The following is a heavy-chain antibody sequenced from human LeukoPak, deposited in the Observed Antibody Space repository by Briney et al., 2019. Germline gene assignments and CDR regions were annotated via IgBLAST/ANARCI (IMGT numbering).Heavy chain of an antibody. V-gene: IGHV4-39*07. Sequence: SETLSLTCTVSGGSISSSSYYWGWIRQPPGKGLEWIGSIYYSGSTYYNPSLKSRVTISVDTSKNQFSLKLSSVTAADTAVYYCARAIGSDTVYMDVWGKGTTVTVSS. J-gene: IGHJ6*03. CDR1: GGSISSSSYY. CDR2: IYYSGST. D-gene: IGHD3-10*01. CDR3: ARAIGSDTVYMDV.